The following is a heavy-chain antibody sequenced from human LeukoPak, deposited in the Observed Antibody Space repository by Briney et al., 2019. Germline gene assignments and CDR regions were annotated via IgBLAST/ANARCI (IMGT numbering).Heavy chain of an antibody. Sequence: EASVKVSCKASGYTFTSYAMHWVRQAPGQRLEWMGWINAGNGNTKYSQKFQGRVTITRDTSASTAYTELSSLRSEDTAVYYCASRRYYYDSSGYYNWFDPWGQGTLVTVSS. CDR2: INAGNGNT. D-gene: IGHD3-22*01. V-gene: IGHV1-3*01. CDR3: ASRRYYYDSSGYYNWFDP. J-gene: IGHJ5*02. CDR1: GYTFTSYA.